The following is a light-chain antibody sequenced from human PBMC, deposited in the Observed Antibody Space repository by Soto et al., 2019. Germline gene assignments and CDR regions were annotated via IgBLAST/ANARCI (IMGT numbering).Light chain of an antibody. J-gene: IGKJ3*01. CDR1: QSVSSY. V-gene: IGKV3-11*01. CDR3: QQRSL. Sequence: EIVLTQSPATLSLSPGERATLSCRARQSVSSYLAWYQQKPGQAPRLLIYDASNRATGIPARFSGSGSGTDFTLTISSLEAEDFAVYYYQQRSLFGPGTKVDIK. CDR2: DAS.